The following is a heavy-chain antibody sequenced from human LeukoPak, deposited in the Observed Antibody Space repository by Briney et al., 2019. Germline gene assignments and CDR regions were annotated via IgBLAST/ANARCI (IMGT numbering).Heavy chain of an antibody. J-gene: IGHJ4*02. CDR1: GFTFRSYE. D-gene: IGHD6-19*01. CDR3: AREAVAGTRWGDY. Sequence: GGSLRLSCAASGFTFRSYEMNWVRQAPGKGLEWVSYISSSGSTIYYADSVKGRFTISRDNAKNSLYLQMNSLRAEDTAVYYCAREAVAGTRWGDYWGQGTLVTVSS. CDR2: ISSSGSTI. V-gene: IGHV3-48*03.